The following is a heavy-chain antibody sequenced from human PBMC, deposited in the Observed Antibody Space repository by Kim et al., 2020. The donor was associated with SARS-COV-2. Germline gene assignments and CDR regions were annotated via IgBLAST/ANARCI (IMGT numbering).Heavy chain of an antibody. J-gene: IGHJ4*02. CDR2: IDGSDGTT. V-gene: IGHV3-23*01. D-gene: IGHD2-2*03. Sequence: GGSLRLSCTTSGFTFTGYAMSWVRQAPGKGLEWVSSIDGSDGTTYYVDSVKGRFTISRDNSKNTLYLQMNSLRAEDTAVYYCMQGGCEWIWDHWGQGT. CDR3: MQGGCEWIWDH. CDR1: GFTFTGYA.